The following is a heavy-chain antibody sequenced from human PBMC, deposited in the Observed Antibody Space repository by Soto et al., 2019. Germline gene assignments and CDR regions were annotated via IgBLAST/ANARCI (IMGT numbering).Heavy chain of an antibody. CDR2: IYYSGST. CDR3: ARDQDYYDSSAYVSDAFDI. Sequence: LSLTCTVSGGSISSGGYYWSWIRQHPGKGLEWIGYIYYSGSTYYNPSLKSRVTISVDTSKNQFSLKLSSVTAADTAVYYCARDQDYYDSSAYVSDAFDIWGQGTMVTVSS. CDR1: GGSISSGGYY. J-gene: IGHJ3*02. V-gene: IGHV4-31*03. D-gene: IGHD3-22*01.